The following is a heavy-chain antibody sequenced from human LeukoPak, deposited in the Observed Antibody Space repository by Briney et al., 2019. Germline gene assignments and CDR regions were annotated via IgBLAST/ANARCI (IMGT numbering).Heavy chain of an antibody. V-gene: IGHV4-4*07. D-gene: IGHD3-3*01. CDR2: IHTSGST. CDR3: ARDPEGQGYYFDY. CDR1: GGSTSNYF. Sequence: SETLSLTCTASGGSTSNYFCTWLRQSAGKGLEWIGRIHTSGSTNYNPSLKSRVSMSVDTSKNQFSLKLSSVTAADTAVYYCARDPEGQGYYFDYWGQGALVTVSS. J-gene: IGHJ4*02.